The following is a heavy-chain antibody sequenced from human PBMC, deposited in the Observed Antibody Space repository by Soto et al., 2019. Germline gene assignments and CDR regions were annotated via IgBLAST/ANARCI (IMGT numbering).Heavy chain of an antibody. D-gene: IGHD6-13*01. J-gene: IGHJ4*02. Sequence: GGSLRLSCAASGFSFSDYYMSWIRQAPGKGLEWVSYIDFRSNSIYYADSVKGRFTISRDNAKNSLYLQINSLRAEDTAVYYCARDIEPPGLFFDYWGQGTLVTVSS. CDR1: GFSFSDYY. CDR2: IDFRSNSI. V-gene: IGHV3-11*01. CDR3: ARDIEPPGLFFDY.